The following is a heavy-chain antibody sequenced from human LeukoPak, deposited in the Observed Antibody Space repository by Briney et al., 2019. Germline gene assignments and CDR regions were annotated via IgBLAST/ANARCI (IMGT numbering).Heavy chain of an antibody. Sequence: ASVKVSCKASGYTFTSYYMHWVRQAPGQGLEWMGIINPSGGSTSYAQKFQGRVTMTRDTSTSTVYMELSSLRSEDTAVHYCARDTASQQWLVGDWFDPWGQGTLVTVSS. CDR3: ARDTASQQWLVGDWFDP. CDR1: GYTFTSYY. J-gene: IGHJ5*02. CDR2: INPSGGST. V-gene: IGHV1-46*01. D-gene: IGHD6-19*01.